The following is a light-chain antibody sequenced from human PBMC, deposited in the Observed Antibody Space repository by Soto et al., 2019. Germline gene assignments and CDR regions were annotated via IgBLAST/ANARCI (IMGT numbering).Light chain of an antibody. CDR3: TSYTSSSTLDV. V-gene: IGLV2-14*01. CDR1: SSDFGGYNY. Sequence: QSALTQPASVSGSPGQSITISCTGTSSDFGGYNYVSWYQQHPGKAPKLIIYEVSNRPTGVSNRFSGSKSGHTASLTISGLQSEDEADYFCTSYTSSSTLDVFGTGTKVTVL. CDR2: EVS. J-gene: IGLJ1*01.